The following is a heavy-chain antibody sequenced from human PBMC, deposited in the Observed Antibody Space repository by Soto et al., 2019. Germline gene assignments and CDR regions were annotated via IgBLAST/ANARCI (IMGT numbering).Heavy chain of an antibody. CDR3: AKNPGYYYDSTGYHFDY. J-gene: IGHJ4*02. CDR1: GFTFSSYA. CDR2: ISYDGSDK. D-gene: IGHD3-22*01. V-gene: IGHV3-30-3*01. Sequence: GGSLRLSCAAAGFTFSSYAMHWVRQAPGKGLEWVALISYDGSDKDYADSVKGRFTISRDNSRNTLYLQMNSLRAEDTAVYYCAKNPGYYYDSTGYHFDYGGQGTLVTVSS.